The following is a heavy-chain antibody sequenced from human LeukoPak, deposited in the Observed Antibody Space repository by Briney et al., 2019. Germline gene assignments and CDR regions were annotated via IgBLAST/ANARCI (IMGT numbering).Heavy chain of an antibody. CDR1: QYTFTGYY. D-gene: IGHD5-18*01. CDR3: ARSWAMAQNLDS. CDR2: INPNSGDT. V-gene: IGHV1-2*02. J-gene: IGHJ4*02. Sequence: ASVKVSCKASQYTFTGYYIHWVRQAPGQGLEWMGWINPNSGDTNYVQKFQGRVTITRDTTITTAYMELSRLRSDDTAMYYCARSWAMAQNLDSWGQGTLVTVSS.